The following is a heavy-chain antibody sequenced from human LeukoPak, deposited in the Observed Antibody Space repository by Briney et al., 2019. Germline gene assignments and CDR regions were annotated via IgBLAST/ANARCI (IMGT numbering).Heavy chain of an antibody. CDR1: GYTFTSYY. CDR2: INPSGGST. V-gene: IGHV1-46*01. CDR3: ARVAYYYDSSGYYPLGPFDY. J-gene: IGHJ4*02. Sequence: ASVKVSCKASGYTFTSYYMHWVRQAPGQGLEWMGIINPSGGSTSYAQKFQGRVTMTRDTSTSTVYMELSSLRSEDTAVYYCARVAYYYDSSGYYPLGPFDYWGQGTLVTVSS. D-gene: IGHD3-22*01.